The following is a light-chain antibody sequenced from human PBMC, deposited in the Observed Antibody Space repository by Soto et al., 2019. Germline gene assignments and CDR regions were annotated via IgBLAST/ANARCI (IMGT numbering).Light chain of an antibody. CDR3: HSKTNTIRYV. J-gene: IGLJ1*01. CDR1: TSDVGGYNY. Sequence: QAVLTQPASVSGSPGQSITISCTGTTSDVGGYNYVSWYQQHPGKVPKLLIHEVSNRPSGVSNRFSGSKSGNTASLTISGLQAEVDSYYGCHSKTNTIRYVFGTGTNFTV. V-gene: IGLV2-14*01. CDR2: EVS.